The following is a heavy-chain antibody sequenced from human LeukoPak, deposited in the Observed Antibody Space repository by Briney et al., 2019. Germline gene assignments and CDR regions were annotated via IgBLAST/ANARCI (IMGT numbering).Heavy chain of an antibody. CDR2: IRYDGSNK. J-gene: IGHJ4*02. CDR3: AKDRMVTSNLDY. Sequence: GRSLRLSCAASGFTFSSYGMHWVRQAPGKGLEWVAFIRYDGSNKYYADSVKGRFTISRDNSKNTLYLQMNSLRAEDTAVYYCAKDRMVTSNLDYWGQGTLVTVSS. V-gene: IGHV3-30*02. CDR1: GFTFSSYG. D-gene: IGHD5-18*01.